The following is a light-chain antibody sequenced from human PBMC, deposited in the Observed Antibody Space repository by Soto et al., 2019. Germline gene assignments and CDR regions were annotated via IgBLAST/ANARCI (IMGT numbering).Light chain of an antibody. Sequence: SYELTQPPSVSVAPGQTARITCGGNNIKSKSVHWYQQRPGQAPVLVVHDDSDRPSGIPERFSGSNSENTATLIITRVEAVDEADYYCQVWDTVNDHVVFGGGTKLTVL. CDR2: DDS. J-gene: IGLJ2*01. V-gene: IGLV3-21*02. CDR1: NIKSKS. CDR3: QVWDTVNDHVV.